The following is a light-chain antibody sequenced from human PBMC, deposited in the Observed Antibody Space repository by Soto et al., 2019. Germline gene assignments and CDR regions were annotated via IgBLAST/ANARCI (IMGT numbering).Light chain of an antibody. J-gene: IGLJ1*01. Sequence: QSVLTQPPSVSAAPGQTVTISCSGSSSNIGNNYVSWYQQLPGTAPKLLIYDNDKRPSGIPDRFSGSKSGTSATLAITGLQTGDEADYYCGTWDSSLSVSVFGTGTKVTVL. CDR1: SSNIGNNY. CDR3: GTWDSSLSVSV. V-gene: IGLV1-51*01. CDR2: DND.